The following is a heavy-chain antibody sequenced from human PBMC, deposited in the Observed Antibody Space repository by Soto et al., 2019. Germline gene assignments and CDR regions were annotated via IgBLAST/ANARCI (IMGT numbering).Heavy chain of an antibody. D-gene: IGHD2-2*01. CDR2: ITNDGSNP. CDR3: ARAGGGPYQFDS. Sequence: EVQLVESGGALVQPGGSLRLSCAASGFTFSNYWMHWVRQIPGKGLVWVSRITNDGSNPAYADSVKGRFTISRDNAKNTLSLQMNSLRAEDTAVYFCARAGGGPYQFDSCGQGTLVTVSS. V-gene: IGHV3-74*01. CDR1: GFTFSNYW. J-gene: IGHJ5*01.